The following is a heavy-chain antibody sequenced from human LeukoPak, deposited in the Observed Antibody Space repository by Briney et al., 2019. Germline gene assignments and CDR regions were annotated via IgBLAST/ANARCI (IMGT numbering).Heavy chain of an antibody. CDR3: ARALGYSSSWYPPPDY. CDR2: IWYDGSNK. J-gene: IGHJ4*02. CDR1: GFTFAYYW. D-gene: IGHD6-13*01. V-gene: IGHV3-33*08. Sequence: GGSLRLSCAASGFTFAYYWMAWVRQAPGRGLEWVAVIWYDGSNKYYADSVKGRFTISRDNSKNTLYLQMNSLRAEDTAVYYCARALGYSSSWYPPPDYWGQGTLVTVSS.